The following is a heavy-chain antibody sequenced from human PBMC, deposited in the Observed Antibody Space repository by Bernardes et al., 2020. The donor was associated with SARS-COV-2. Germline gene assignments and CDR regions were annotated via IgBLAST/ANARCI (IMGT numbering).Heavy chain of an antibody. V-gene: IGHV4-39*01. D-gene: IGHD3-16*01. J-gene: IGHJ4*02. Sequence: SETLSLTCTVSGCSISSSIYYWGWLRQPPGKELEWIGSIYYSGSTYYNPSLKSRVTISVDTSKNQFSLKLSSVTAADTAVYYCARRDLGEHHFDYWGQGTLVTVSS. CDR3: ARRDLGEHHFDY. CDR2: IYYSGST. CDR1: GCSISSSIYY.